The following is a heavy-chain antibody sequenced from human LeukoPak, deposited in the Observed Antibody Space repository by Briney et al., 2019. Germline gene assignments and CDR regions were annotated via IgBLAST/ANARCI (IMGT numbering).Heavy chain of an antibody. CDR1: GGSISSYY. CDR3: ARHEHSYGFFDY. J-gene: IGHJ4*02. Sequence: SETLSLTCTVSGGSISSYYWSWIRQPPGKGLEWIGYIYYSGSTNYNPSLKSRVTIAVDTPKNQFSLKLSSVTAADRAVYFCARHEHSYGFFDYWGQGTLVTVSS. CDR2: IYYSGST. V-gene: IGHV4-59*08. D-gene: IGHD5-18*01.